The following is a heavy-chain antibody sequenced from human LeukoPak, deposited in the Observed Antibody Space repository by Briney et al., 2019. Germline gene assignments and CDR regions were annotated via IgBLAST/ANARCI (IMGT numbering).Heavy chain of an antibody. CDR1: GFTVSSNY. CDR3: ARRARGSSSGDFDY. J-gene: IGHJ4*02. Sequence: GGSLRLSCAASGFTVSSNYMSWVRQAPGKGLEWVSVIYSGGSTYYADSVEGRFTISRHNSKNTLYLQMNSLSAEDTAVYYCARRARGSSSGDFDYWGQGTLVTVSS. D-gene: IGHD6-6*01. V-gene: IGHV3-53*04. CDR2: IYSGGST.